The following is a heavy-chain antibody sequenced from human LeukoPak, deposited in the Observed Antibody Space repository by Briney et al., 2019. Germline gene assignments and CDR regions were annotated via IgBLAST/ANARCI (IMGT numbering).Heavy chain of an antibody. CDR1: EFTFSTYW. J-gene: IGHJ4*02. CDR3: ARATMVRGVIKAFDY. Sequence: GGSLRLSCAASEFTFSTYWMSWVRQAPGKGLEWVANVNQDGSAKYYVDSVKGRFTISRDNAKNSLYLQMNSLRAEDTAVYYCARATMVRGVIKAFDYWGQGTLVTVSS. D-gene: IGHD3-10*01. V-gene: IGHV3-7*01. CDR2: VNQDGSAK.